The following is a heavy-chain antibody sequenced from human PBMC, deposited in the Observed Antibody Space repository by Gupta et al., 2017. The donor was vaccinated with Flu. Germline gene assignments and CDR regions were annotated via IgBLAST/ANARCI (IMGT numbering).Heavy chain of an antibody. CDR3: ARDCSGGTCYRGGNDY. J-gene: IGHJ4*02. CDR1: GDSISSSY. Sequence: QLQLQESGPGLVKPSETLSLICTVSGDSISSSYWGWIRQPAGKRLEWIGRIYADGDTNYNPSFKGRVTMSVDTSKNQFSLNLNSVTAADTAKYYCARDCSGGTCYRGGNDYWGQGTLVSVSS. D-gene: IGHD2-15*01. CDR2: IYADGDT. V-gene: IGHV4-4*07.